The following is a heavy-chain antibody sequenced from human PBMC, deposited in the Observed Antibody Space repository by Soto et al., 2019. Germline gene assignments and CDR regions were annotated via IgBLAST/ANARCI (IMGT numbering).Heavy chain of an antibody. CDR1: GGSISSGDYY. CDR2: IYYSGST. V-gene: IGHV4-30-4*01. J-gene: IGHJ6*02. Sequence: SETLSLTCTVSGGSISSGDYYWSWIRQPPGKGLEGIGYIYYSGSTYYDPSLKSRVTISVDTSKNQFSLKLSSVTAADTAVYYCARERPRHLAGGNYYGMDVWGQGTTVTVSS. D-gene: IGHD3-16*01. CDR3: ARERPRHLAGGNYYGMDV.